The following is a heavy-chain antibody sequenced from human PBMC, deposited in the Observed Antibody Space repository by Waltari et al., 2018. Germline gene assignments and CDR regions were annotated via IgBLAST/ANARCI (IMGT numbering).Heavy chain of an antibody. D-gene: IGHD1-26*01. Sequence: QLQLQESGPGLVKPSETLSLTCTVSGGSISSSNYYWGWIRQPPGKGLEWIGNIYYSGSTYYNPSLKSRVTIYIDTPKNQFSLKLSSVTAADTAVYFCARLDSRSGSYYFDYWGQGTLVTVSS. CDR1: GGSISSSNYY. CDR3: ARLDSRSGSYYFDY. CDR2: IYYSGST. J-gene: IGHJ4*02. V-gene: IGHV4-39*01.